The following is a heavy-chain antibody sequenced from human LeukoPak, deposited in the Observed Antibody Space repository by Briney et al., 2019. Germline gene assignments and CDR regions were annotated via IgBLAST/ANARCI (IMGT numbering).Heavy chain of an antibody. D-gene: IGHD1-1*01. CDR1: GFTFSDYT. CDR2: ISYNGGRK. CDR3: ARQEARSYNYEGLDY. J-gene: IGHJ4*02. V-gene: IGHV3-30*03. Sequence: GGSLRLSCAASGFTFSDYTMNWVRQAPGKGLEWVALISYNGGRKDYADSVKGRFTIDRDNSKNTVYLQMNSLRPDDTAIYFCARQEARSYNYEGLDYWGQGSLVTVSS.